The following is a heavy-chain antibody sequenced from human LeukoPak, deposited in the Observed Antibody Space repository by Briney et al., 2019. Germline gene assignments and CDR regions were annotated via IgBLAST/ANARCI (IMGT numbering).Heavy chain of an antibody. CDR1: GFTFSNAW. CDR3: TTERTLLMTTVTRCYNWFDP. D-gene: IGHD4-11*01. Sequence: GGSLRLSCAASGFTFSNAWMNWVRQAPGKGLEWVGRIKSKTDGGTTDYAAPVKGRFTISRDDSKNPLYLQTISLKTEDTAVYHCTTERTLLMTTVTRCYNWFDPWGQGTLVTVSS. CDR2: IKSKTDGGTT. V-gene: IGHV3-15*07. J-gene: IGHJ5*02.